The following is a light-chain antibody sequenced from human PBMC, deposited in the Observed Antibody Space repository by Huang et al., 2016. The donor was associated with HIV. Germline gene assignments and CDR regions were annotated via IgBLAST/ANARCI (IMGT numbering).Light chain of an antibody. CDR2: DAS. CDR3: QQYNNWPPYT. CDR1: QSIATN. Sequence: EIVLTQSPATLSVSPGERATLSCRASQSIATNVAWYQQKPGQAPRLLMYDASTRATGIPTRFSGSGSGTEFILTISSLQSEDFAVYYCQQYNNWPPYTFGQGTKLEI. J-gene: IGKJ2*01. V-gene: IGKV3-15*01.